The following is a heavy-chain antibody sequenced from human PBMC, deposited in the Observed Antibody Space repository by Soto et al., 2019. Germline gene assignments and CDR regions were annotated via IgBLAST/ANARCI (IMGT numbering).Heavy chain of an antibody. D-gene: IGHD2-15*01. CDR2: IYHTGRT. CDR3: ARGTSGGRHFDY. CDR1: GGSVSSPDYS. V-gene: IGHV4-30-2*01. J-gene: IGHJ4*02. Sequence: SETLSLTCGVSGGSVSSPDYSWSWIRQPPGKGLEWIGYIYHTGRTYYNPSLQSRVTISIDRSKNQFSLNLASLTAADTAVYYCARGTSGGRHFDYWGQGTLVTVSS.